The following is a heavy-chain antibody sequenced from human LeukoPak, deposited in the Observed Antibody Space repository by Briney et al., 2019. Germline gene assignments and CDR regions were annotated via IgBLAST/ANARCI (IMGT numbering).Heavy chain of an antibody. Sequence: PSETLSLTCAVYGGPFSGYYWSWIRQPPGKGLEWIGEINHSGSTNYNPSLKSRVTISVDTSKNQFSLKLSSVTAADTAVYYCARGRGIAVAGTYFQHWGQGTLVTVSS. V-gene: IGHV4-34*01. CDR1: GGPFSGYY. CDR3: ARGRGIAVAGTYFQH. CDR2: INHSGST. J-gene: IGHJ1*01. D-gene: IGHD6-19*01.